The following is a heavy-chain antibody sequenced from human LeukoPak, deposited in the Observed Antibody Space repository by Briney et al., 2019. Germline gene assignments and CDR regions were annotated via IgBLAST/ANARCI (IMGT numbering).Heavy chain of an antibody. Sequence: GGSLRLSCAASGFTFSTYTMNWARQAPGKGLEWVSSISVSSSYIYYAGSVKGRFTISRDNAKNSLYLQMNSLRVEDTAVYFCTRDGKGCSSTSCSADYWGQGTLVTVSS. J-gene: IGHJ4*02. CDR1: GFTFSTYT. D-gene: IGHD2-2*01. CDR2: ISVSSSYI. V-gene: IGHV3-21*01. CDR3: TRDGKGCSSTSCSADY.